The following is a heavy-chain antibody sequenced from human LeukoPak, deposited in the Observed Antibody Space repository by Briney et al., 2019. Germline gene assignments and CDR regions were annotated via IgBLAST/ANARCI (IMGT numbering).Heavy chain of an antibody. D-gene: IGHD5-12*01. CDR3: ARTPMSSAYGYGDY. CDR1: GFTFSSYG. CDR2: ISSSGSTI. V-gene: IGHV3-48*04. J-gene: IGHJ4*02. Sequence: GGSLRLSCAASGFTFSSYGMHWVRQAPGKGLEWVSYISSSGSTIYYADSVKGRFTISRDNSKNTLYLQMNSLRVEDTAVYYCARTPMSSAYGYGDYWGQGTLVTVSS.